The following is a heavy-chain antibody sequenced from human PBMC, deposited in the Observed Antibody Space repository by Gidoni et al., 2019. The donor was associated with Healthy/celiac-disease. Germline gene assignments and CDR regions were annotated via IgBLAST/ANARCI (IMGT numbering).Heavy chain of an antibody. CDR2: ISGSGGRT. CDR3: AKASTMIVVVITYFDY. CDR1: GFTFSSYA. J-gene: IGHJ4*02. D-gene: IGHD3-22*01. Sequence: EVQLLESGGGLVQPGGSLRLSCAASGFTFSSYAMSWVRQAPGKGLEWVSAISGSGGRTYYADSVKGRFTISRDNSKNTLYLQMNSLRAEDTAVYYCAKASTMIVVVITYFDYWGQGTLVTVSS. V-gene: IGHV3-23*01.